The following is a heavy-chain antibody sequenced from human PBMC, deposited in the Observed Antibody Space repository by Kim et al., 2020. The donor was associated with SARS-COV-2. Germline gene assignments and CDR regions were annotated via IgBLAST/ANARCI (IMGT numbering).Heavy chain of an antibody. Sequence: GGSLRLSCAASGFTFSNYWMSWVRQAPGKGLEWVANIKRDGSEKYYVDSVRGRFTISRDNAQNSLFLQMNSLRVDDTAVYYCTSWGAGNYWGPGTQVTVSS. CDR2: IKRDGSEK. CDR3: TSWGAGNY. D-gene: IGHD6-13*01. J-gene: IGHJ4*02. V-gene: IGHV3-7*01. CDR1: GFTFSNYW.